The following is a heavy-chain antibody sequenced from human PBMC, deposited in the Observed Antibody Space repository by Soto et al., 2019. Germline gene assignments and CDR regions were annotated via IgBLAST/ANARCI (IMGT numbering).Heavy chain of an antibody. CDR2: ISYDGSNK. CDR1: GFTFSNYA. D-gene: IGHD6-19*01. CDR3: ASGPGISVAGTDY. V-gene: IGHV3-30-3*01. Sequence: QVQLVESGGGVVQPGRSLRLSCAASGFTFSNYAMHWVRQAPGKGLEWVAVISYDGSNKYYADSVKGRFTISRDNSKNTLYLQMNSRRAEDTAVYYCASGPGISVAGTDYWGQGTLVTVSS. J-gene: IGHJ4*02.